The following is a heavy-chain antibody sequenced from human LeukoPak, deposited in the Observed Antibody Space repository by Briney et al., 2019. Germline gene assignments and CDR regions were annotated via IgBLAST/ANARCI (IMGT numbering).Heavy chain of an antibody. V-gene: IGHV1-69*06. CDR1: GGTFSSYA. CDR2: IIPIFGTA. Sequence: ASVKVSFTASGGTFSSYAISWVRQAPGQGLEWMGRIIPIFGTANYAQKFQGRVTITADKSTSTAYMELSSLRSEDTAVYYCARAPGGSSGWYNYYYYYMDVWGKGTTVTVSS. J-gene: IGHJ6*03. D-gene: IGHD6-19*01. CDR3: ARAPGGSSGWYNYYYYYMDV.